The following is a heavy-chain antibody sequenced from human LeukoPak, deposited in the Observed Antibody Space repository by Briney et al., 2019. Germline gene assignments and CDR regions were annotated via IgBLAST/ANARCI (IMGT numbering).Heavy chain of an antibody. J-gene: IGHJ5*02. CDR1: GGSISSYY. V-gene: IGHV4-59*01. CDR2: IYYSGST. CDR3: ARVRVVAGTWFDP. Sequence: SETLSLTCTVSGGSISSYYWSWIRQPPGEGLEWIGYIYYSGSTNYNPSLKSRVTISVDTSKNQFSLKLSSVTAADTAVYYCARVRVVAGTWFDPWGQGTLVTVSS. D-gene: IGHD6-19*01.